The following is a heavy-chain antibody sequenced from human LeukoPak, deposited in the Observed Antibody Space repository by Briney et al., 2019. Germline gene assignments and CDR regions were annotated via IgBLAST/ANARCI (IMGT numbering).Heavy chain of an antibody. CDR1: GYTFTDYF. J-gene: IGHJ4*02. CDR3: ARDGSGTYYGDY. V-gene: IGHV1-2*02. Sequence: ASVKVSCKASGYTFTDYFIQWVRQAPGQGLEWMGWIKPNSGGTSYAQKFQGRVTMTRDTSISTAYMELSRLESDDTAVYYCARDGSGTYYGDYWGQGTLLTVSS. D-gene: IGHD1-26*01. CDR2: IKPNSGGT.